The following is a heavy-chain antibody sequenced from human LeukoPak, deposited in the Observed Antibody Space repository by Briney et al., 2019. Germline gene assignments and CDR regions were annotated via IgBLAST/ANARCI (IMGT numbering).Heavy chain of an antibody. J-gene: IGHJ5*02. V-gene: IGHV1-2*02. Sequence: ASVKVSCKASGYTFTGYYMHWVRQAPGQGLEWMGWINPNSGGTNYAQKFQGKVTMTRDTSISTAYMELSRLRSDDTAVYYCARGKKGARNWFDPWGQGTLVTVSS. CDR1: GYTFTGYY. CDR2: INPNSGGT. CDR3: ARGKKGARNWFDP.